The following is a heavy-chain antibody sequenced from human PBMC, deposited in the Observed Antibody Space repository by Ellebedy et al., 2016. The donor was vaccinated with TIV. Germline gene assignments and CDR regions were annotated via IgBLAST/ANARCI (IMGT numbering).Heavy chain of an antibody. CDR1: GFTFSSFA. Sequence: GESLKISCAASGFTFSSFAMSWVRQAPGKGLEWVSSIINTGATTYYADSVKGRFTISRDNSKNTLYLQMNSLRADDSAIYYCGRDAVTGNGRWDWLDPWGQGSLVTVSS. CDR2: IINTGATT. J-gene: IGHJ5*02. V-gene: IGHV3-23*01. CDR3: GRDAVTGNGRWDWLDP. D-gene: IGHD2-21*02.